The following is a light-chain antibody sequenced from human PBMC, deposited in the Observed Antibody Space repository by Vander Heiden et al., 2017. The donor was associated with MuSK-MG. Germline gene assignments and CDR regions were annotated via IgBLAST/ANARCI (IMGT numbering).Light chain of an antibody. V-gene: IGKV1-39*01. Sequence: DIPMTQSPSSLSASVGDRVTITCRASQSISSYLNWDQQKPGKAPKLQIYAASSLQSGVPSRVSGSGSGTDFTLTISSLQPEDFATYYCQQSYSTPRFTFGPGTKVDIK. CDR2: AAS. J-gene: IGKJ3*01. CDR3: QQSYSTPRFT. CDR1: QSISSY.